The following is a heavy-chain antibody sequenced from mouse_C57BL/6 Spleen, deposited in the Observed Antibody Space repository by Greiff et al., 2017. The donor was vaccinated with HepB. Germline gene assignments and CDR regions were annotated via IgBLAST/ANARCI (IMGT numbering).Heavy chain of an antibody. CDR2: IDPSDSYT. J-gene: IGHJ3*01. D-gene: IGHD2-2*01. V-gene: IGHV1-50*01. Sequence: QVQLQQPGAELVKPGASVKLSCKASGYTFTSYWMQWVKQRPGQGLEWIGEIDPSDSYTNYNQKFKGKATLTVDTSSSTAYMQLSSLTSEDSAVYYCAVWLDSYWGQGTLVTVSA. CDR1: GYTFTSYW. CDR3: AVWLDSY.